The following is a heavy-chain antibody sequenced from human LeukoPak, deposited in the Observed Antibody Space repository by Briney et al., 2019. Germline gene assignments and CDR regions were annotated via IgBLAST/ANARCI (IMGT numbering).Heavy chain of an antibody. V-gene: IGHV1-2*02. CDR1: GYTFTGYY. CDR3: ARRRFGASNWFDP. J-gene: IGHJ5*02. D-gene: IGHD3-10*01. Sequence: GASVKVSCKASGYTFTGYYMHWVRQAPGQGLEWMGWINPNSGGTNYAQKFQGRVTMTRDTSISTAFMELSRLRSDDTAVYYCARRRFGASNWFDPWGQGTLVTVSS. CDR2: INPNSGGT.